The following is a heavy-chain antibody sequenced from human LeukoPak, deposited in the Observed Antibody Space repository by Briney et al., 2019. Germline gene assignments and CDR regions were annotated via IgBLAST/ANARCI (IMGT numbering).Heavy chain of an antibody. Sequence: GGSLRLSCAASGFTFSSYWMHWVRQAPGKGLVWVSRINSDGSSTNYADSVKGRFTISRDNAKNSLYLQMNSLRAEDTAVYYCAREDCSSTSCSLDYWGQGTLVTVSS. CDR3: AREDCSSTSCSLDY. V-gene: IGHV3-74*01. D-gene: IGHD2-2*01. CDR1: GFTFSSYW. J-gene: IGHJ4*02. CDR2: INSDGSST.